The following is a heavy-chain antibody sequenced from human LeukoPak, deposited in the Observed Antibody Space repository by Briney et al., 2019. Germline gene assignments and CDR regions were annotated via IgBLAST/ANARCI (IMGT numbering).Heavy chain of an antibody. V-gene: IGHV3-23*01. CDR3: AKGEYGSGSRYYPGSDS. Sequence: GGSLRLSCAASGFTFSSYAMSWVRQAPGKGLEWVSTISGSAGITYYADSMKGPFTLSRDNSKTTLSLQMNSLRVEDTAVYNCAKGEYGSGSRYYPGSDSWGQGTLITVSS. D-gene: IGHD3-10*01. CDR1: GFTFSSYA. CDR2: ISGSAGIT. J-gene: IGHJ4*02.